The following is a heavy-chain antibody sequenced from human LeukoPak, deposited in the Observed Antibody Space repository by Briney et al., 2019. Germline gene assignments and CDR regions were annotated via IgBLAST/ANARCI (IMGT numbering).Heavy chain of an antibody. J-gene: IGHJ4*02. D-gene: IGHD1-26*01. Sequence: GSLRLSCAASGFTFSSYTMSWVRQAPGKGLEWVSAISGSGSSTYYADSVKGRFTISRDNSKNTLYLQMNSLRVEDTAVYYCAKESGGSYYYFDYRGQGTLVTVTS. CDR1: GFTFSSYT. V-gene: IGHV3-23*01. CDR2: ISGSGSST. CDR3: AKESGGSYYYFDY.